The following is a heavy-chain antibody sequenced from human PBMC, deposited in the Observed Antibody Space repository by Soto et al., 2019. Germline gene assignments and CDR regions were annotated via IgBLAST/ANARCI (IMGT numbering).Heavy chain of an antibody. CDR2: IIGSGTDT. V-gene: IGHV3-23*01. J-gene: IGHJ6*02. D-gene: IGHD4-4*01. Sequence: PXGSRRLSCAACGCTFKTYTINWVRQAPGQGLDWVSAIIGSGTDTYYADSVKGRFTISRDNSKNTLYLLMNSLRAEDTAVYYCARVETTPVTTEGVGYYYYYGMDVWGQGSTVTVSS. CDR1: GCTFKTYT. CDR3: ARVETTPVTTEGVGYYYYYGMDV.